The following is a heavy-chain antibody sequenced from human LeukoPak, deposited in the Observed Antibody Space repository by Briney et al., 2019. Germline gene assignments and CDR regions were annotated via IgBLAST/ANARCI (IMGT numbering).Heavy chain of an antibody. J-gene: IGHJ4*02. V-gene: IGHV3-30*04. CDR3: ATDRATQYFDY. CDR2: ISYDGSNK. CDR1: GFTFSNSA. D-gene: IGHD2-15*01. Sequence: GGSLRLSCAASGFTFSNSAMHWVRQAPGKGLEWVAVISYDGSNKYYADSVKGRFTVSRDNSRNTLFLQMNSLRVEDTAVYYCATDRATQYFDYWGQGTLVSVPS.